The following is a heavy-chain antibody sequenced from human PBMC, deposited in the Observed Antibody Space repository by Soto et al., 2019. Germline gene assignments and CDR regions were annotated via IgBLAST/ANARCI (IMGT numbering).Heavy chain of an antibody. J-gene: IGHJ6*02. CDR2: ISYDGSNK. D-gene: IGHD6-13*01. CDR3: AIPRGSSSWYVGYGMDV. V-gene: IGHV3-30-3*01. Sequence: PGGSLRLSCAASGFTFSSYAMHWVRQAPGKGLEWVAVISYDGSNKYYADSVKGRFTISRDNSKNTLYLQMNSLRAEDTAVYYCAIPRGSSSWYVGYGMDVWGQGTTVTVSS. CDR1: GFTFSSYA.